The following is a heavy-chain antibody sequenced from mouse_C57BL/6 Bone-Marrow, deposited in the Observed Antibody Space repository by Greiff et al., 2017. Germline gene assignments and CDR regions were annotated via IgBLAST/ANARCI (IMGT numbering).Heavy chain of an antibody. V-gene: IGHV5-6*02. CDR1: GFTFSSYG. CDR3: ARRDEYDDYYAMDY. D-gene: IGHD2-4*01. CDR2: ISSGGSYT. J-gene: IGHJ4*01. Sequence: EVMLVESGGDLVKPGGSLKLSCAASGFTFSSYGMSWVRQTPDKRLEWVATISSGGSYTYYPDSVKGRFTISRDNARNTLYLQMSSLKSEDTAMYCCARRDEYDDYYAMDYWGQGTSVTVSS.